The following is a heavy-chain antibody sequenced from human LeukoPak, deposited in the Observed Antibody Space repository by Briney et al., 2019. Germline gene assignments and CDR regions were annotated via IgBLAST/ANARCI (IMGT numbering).Heavy chain of an antibody. CDR3: ASFSMVYYYDTEGY. CDR2: ISSSSSTI. CDR1: GFTFSSYS. D-gene: IGHD3-22*01. J-gene: IGHJ4*02. V-gene: IGHV3-48*01. Sequence: GGSLRLSCAASGFTFSSYSMNWVRQAAGKGLEWVSYISSSSSTIYYADSVEGRFTISRDNAKNSLYLQMNSLRAEDTAVYYCASFSMVYYYDTEGYWGQGTLVTVSS.